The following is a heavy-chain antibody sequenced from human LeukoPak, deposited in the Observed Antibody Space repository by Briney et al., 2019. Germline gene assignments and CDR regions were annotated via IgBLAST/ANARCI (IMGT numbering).Heavy chain of an antibody. CDR3: SRDEKRMGANFDF. V-gene: IGHV1-18*01. CDR2: ISGNNGKT. CDR1: GYTFTSYG. D-gene: IGHD1-26*01. J-gene: IGHJ4*02. Sequence: ASVKVSCKASGYTFTSYGVSWMRQAPGQGLEWMGWISGNNGKTNYAQKFQGRVIMTTDTSTSTAYLELRSLRSDDTAVYYCSRDEKRMGANFDFWGQGTLVTVSS.